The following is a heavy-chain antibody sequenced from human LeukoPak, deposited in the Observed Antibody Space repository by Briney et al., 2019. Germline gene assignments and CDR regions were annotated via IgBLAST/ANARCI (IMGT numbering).Heavy chain of an antibody. CDR1: GYDFINYG. V-gene: IGHV1-18*01. Sequence: GASVKVSYKASGYDFINYGISWVRQAPGQGLEWMGWRSIYNGNTDYKLQGRVTMTTDTSTSTAYMEVRSLRSDDTAVYYCARGGPFPSSSSSREYYLDYWGQGTLVTVSS. CDR3: ARGGPFPSSSSSREYYLDY. CDR2: RSIYNGNT. J-gene: IGHJ4*02. D-gene: IGHD6-6*01.